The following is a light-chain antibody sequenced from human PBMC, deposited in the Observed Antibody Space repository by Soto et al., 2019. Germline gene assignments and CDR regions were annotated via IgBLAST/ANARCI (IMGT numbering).Light chain of an antibody. Sequence: DVVMTQSPLSLPVTLGQPASISCRSSQSLVYSDGNTYLSWFQQRPGQSPRRLIYKVSNRDSGVPDRLSGSGSDNDFTLKISRVEAEDVAVYYCMQGTHWPYTFGQGTKLEI. CDR3: MQGTHWPYT. J-gene: IGKJ2*01. V-gene: IGKV2-30*01. CDR2: KVS. CDR1: QSLVYSDGNTY.